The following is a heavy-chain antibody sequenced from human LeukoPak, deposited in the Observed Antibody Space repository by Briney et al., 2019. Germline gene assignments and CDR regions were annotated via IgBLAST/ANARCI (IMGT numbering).Heavy chain of an antibody. V-gene: IGHV3-21*01. D-gene: IGHD3-22*01. Sequence: GGSLRLSCAASGFTFSSYSMNWVRQAPGKGLEWVSSISSSSSYIYYADSVKGRFTISRDNAKNSLYLQMNSLRAEDTAVYYCASNYDSSGFLSGLDYWGQGTLVTVSS. J-gene: IGHJ4*02. CDR1: GFTFSSYS. CDR3: ASNYDSSGFLSGLDY. CDR2: ISSSSSYI.